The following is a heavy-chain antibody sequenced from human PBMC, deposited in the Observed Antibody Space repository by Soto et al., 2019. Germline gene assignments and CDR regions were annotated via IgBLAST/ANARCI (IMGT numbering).Heavy chain of an antibody. V-gene: IGHV3-30*18. Sequence: QVQLVESGGGVVQPGRSLRLSCAASGFTFSSYGMHWVRQAPGKGLEWVAVISHDGSNKYHADSVRGRFTISRDNSKNTVDLQMNSLRADDTGVYYCAKDQCISTRCYYNGMDVWGQGTTVTVSS. CDR3: AKDQCISTRCYYNGMDV. D-gene: IGHD2-2*01. CDR2: ISHDGSNK. CDR1: GFTFSSYG. J-gene: IGHJ6*02.